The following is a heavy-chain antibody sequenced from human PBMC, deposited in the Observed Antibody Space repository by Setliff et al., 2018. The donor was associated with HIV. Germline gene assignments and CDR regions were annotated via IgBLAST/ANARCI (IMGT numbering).Heavy chain of an antibody. CDR1: GGSISSGDYY. V-gene: IGHV4-30-4*02. CDR2: IYYSGDT. D-gene: IGHD3-10*01. CDR3: ARGEFWVATAHYFDY. J-gene: IGHJ4*02. Sequence: PSETLSLTCTVSGGSISSGDYYWSWIRQPPGKGLEWIGYIYYSGDTYYNPSLESRVTISVDTSKNQFSLKLSSVTAADTAVYYCARGEFWVATAHYFDYWGQGTLVTVSS.